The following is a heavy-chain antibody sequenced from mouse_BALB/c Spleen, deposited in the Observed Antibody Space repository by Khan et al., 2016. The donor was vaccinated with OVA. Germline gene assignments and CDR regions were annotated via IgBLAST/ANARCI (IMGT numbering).Heavy chain of an antibody. D-gene: IGHD1-1*01. CDR1: GYSITSGYA. CDR2: ISYSGGT. V-gene: IGHV3-2*02. CDR3: ARGNYYGYYFDD. J-gene: IGHJ2*01. Sequence: EVKLLESGPGLVKPSQSLSLTCTVTGYSITSGYAWNWIRQFPGNKLEWMGYISYSGGTSYNPSLQSRISITRDTSKNQFFLQLNSVTTEDTATYYCARGNYYGYYFDDWGQGTPLTVSS.